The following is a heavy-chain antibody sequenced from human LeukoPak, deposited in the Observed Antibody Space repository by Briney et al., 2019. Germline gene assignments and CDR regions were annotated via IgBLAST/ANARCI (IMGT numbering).Heavy chain of an antibody. CDR1: GFTFSSYS. J-gene: IGHJ4*02. Sequence: GGSLRLSCAASGFTFSSYSMNWVRQAPGKGLEWVSSISSSSSYIYYADSVKGRFTISRDNAKNSLYLQMNSLRAEDTAVYYCARDPPHIAAANYFDYWGQGTLVTVSS. V-gene: IGHV3-21*01. D-gene: IGHD6-13*01. CDR3: ARDPPHIAAANYFDY. CDR2: ISSSSSYI.